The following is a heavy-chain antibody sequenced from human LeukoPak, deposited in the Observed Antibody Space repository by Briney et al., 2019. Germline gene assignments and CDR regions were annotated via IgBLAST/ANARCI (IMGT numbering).Heavy chain of an antibody. Sequence: SETLSLTCTVSGGSISSYYWSWIRQPPGKGLEWIGYIYYSGSTNYNPSLKSRVTISVDTSKNQFSLKLSSVTAADTAVYYCARVWYYYDSSGYYLGAFDIWGQGTMVTVSS. CDR1: GGSISSYY. J-gene: IGHJ3*02. D-gene: IGHD3-22*01. V-gene: IGHV4-59*01. CDR2: IYYSGST. CDR3: ARVWYYYDSSGYYLGAFDI.